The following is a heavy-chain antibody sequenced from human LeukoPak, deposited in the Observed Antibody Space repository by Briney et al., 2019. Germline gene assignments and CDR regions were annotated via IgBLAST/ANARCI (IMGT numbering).Heavy chain of an antibody. Sequence: GASVKVSCKASGYTFTSYYMHWVRQAPGQGLEWMGIIKPSGGSTSYAQKFQGRGTMTRDTSTSTVYMELSSLRSEDTAVYYCARTLSGSYGIDYWGQGTLVTVSS. CDR1: GYTFTSYY. J-gene: IGHJ4*02. V-gene: IGHV1-46*01. CDR3: ARTLSGSYGIDY. D-gene: IGHD1-26*01. CDR2: IKPSGGST.